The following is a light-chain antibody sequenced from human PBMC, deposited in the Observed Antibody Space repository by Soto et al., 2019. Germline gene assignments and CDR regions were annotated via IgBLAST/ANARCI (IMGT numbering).Light chain of an antibody. CDR3: QQYGTSRWM. Sequence: EIELTQSPGTLSLTPGERATLSCRASQSVSGTYLAWYQQKPGQAPRLLIYGASSRATGIPDRFSGSGSGTDFTLTISRLEPEDFAVYYCQQYGTSRWMFGQGTKVEIK. CDR1: QSVSGTY. V-gene: IGKV3-20*01. CDR2: GAS. J-gene: IGKJ1*01.